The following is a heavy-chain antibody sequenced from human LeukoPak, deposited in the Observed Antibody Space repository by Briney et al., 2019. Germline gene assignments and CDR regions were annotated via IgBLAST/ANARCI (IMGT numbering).Heavy chain of an antibody. J-gene: IGHJ4*02. Sequence: PSETLSLTCAVYGGSFSGYYWSWIRQHPGKGLEWIGYIYYSGSTYYNPSLKSRVTISVDTSKNQFSLKLSSVTAADTAVYYCASNYYDSSGYYGFFDYWGQGTLVTVSS. CDR3: ASNYYDSSGYYGFFDY. CDR2: IYYSGST. D-gene: IGHD3-22*01. CDR1: GGSFSGYY. V-gene: IGHV4-31*11.